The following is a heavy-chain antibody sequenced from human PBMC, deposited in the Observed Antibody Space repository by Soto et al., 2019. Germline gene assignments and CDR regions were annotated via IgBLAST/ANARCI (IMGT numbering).Heavy chain of an antibody. J-gene: IGHJ4*02. D-gene: IGHD6-19*01. CDR1: GYIFTNYW. CDR3: ARHGSSAWYSNIDY. Sequence: PGESLKISCKGSGYIFTNYWIGWVRQMPGKGLEWMAIIYPGDSDTRYSPSFQGQVTISADKSISTAYLHWSSLRASDTAMYYCARHGSSAWYSNIDYWGQGTQVTSPQ. CDR2: IYPGDSDT. V-gene: IGHV5-51*01.